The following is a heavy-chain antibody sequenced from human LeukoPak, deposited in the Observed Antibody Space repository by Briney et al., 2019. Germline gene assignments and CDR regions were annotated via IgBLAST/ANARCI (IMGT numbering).Heavy chain of an antibody. CDR2: IWYDGSNK. Sequence: PGRSLRLSCAGSGFTFSSYGIHWVRQAPGKGLEWVTVIWYDGSNKYYADSVKGRFTISRDNSKNMVYLQMNSLTAEDTAVYYCARYGPVSRPLDYGGQGTLVTVSS. CDR1: GFTFSSYG. CDR3: ARYGPVSRPLDY. J-gene: IGHJ4*02. V-gene: IGHV3-33*01. D-gene: IGHD3-10*01.